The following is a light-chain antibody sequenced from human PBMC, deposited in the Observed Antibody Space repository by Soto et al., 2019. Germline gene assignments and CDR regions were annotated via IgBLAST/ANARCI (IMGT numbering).Light chain of an antibody. CDR1: QSVRSN. J-gene: IGKJ1*01. CDR3: QQYNSYLWT. Sequence: EIVLTQSPATLSLSTGESAIPSCRASQSVRSNLARYQQKPGQSPRLLIYGASTRATGIPVRFSGSGSGTEFTLTVSSLQPDDFATYYCQQYNSYLWTFGQGTKVE. V-gene: IGKV3-15*01. CDR2: GAS.